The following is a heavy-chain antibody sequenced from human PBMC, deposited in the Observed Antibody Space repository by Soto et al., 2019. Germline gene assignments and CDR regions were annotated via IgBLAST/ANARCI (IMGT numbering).Heavy chain of an antibody. CDR2: IYYSGST. D-gene: IGHD6-6*01. J-gene: IGHJ6*04. Sequence: PSETLSLTCTVSGGSISSSSYYWGWIRQPPGKGLEWIGSIYYSGSTYYNPSLKSRVTISVDTSKNQFSLKLSSVTAADTAVYYCARSEESIAALYYYYYGMDVWGKGTTVTVS. V-gene: IGHV4-39*01. CDR1: GGSISSSSYY. CDR3: ARSEESIAALYYYYYGMDV.